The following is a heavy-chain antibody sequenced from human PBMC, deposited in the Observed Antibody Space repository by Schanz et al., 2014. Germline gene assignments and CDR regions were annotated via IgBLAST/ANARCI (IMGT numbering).Heavy chain of an antibody. CDR1: GFTVSSNY. D-gene: IGHD5-12*01. Sequence: EVQLVESGGGLIQPGESLRLSCAVSGFTVSSNYMSWVRQAPGRGLEWVSTIYINAGSTRYADSVKGRFIISRDSSKNTLFLQMNSLRPEDTAVYFCVRDEGRDGYNLAFDVWGQGTLVTVSS. CDR3: VRDEGRDGYNLAFDV. J-gene: IGHJ3*01. V-gene: IGHV3-53*01. CDR2: IYINAGST.